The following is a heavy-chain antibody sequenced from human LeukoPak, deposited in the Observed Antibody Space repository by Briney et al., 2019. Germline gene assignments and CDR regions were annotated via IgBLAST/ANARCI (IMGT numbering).Heavy chain of an antibody. CDR3: ARDSLMTYYYYYMDV. CDR1: GGSISSYY. V-gene: IGHV4-4*07. J-gene: IGHJ6*03. D-gene: IGHD3-16*01. Sequence: SETLSLTCTVSGGSISSYYWSWIRQPAGKGLEWIGRIYTSGSTNYNPSLKSRVTISVDKSKNQFSLKLSSVTVADTAVYYCARDSLMTYYYYYMDVWGKGTTVTVSS. CDR2: IYTSGST.